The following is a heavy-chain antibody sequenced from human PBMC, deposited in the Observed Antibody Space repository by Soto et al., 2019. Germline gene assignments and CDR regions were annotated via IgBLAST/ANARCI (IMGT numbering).Heavy chain of an antibody. CDR2: ISAYNGNT. CDR1: GYTFTSYG. V-gene: IGHV1-18*01. J-gene: IGHJ5*02. CDR3: ARVRDSSGYWPFGWFDP. D-gene: IGHD3-22*01. Sequence: QVPLVQSGAEVKKPGASVKVSCKASGYTFTSYGISWVRQAPGQGLEWMGWISAYNGNTNYAQKLQGRVTMTTDTSTSTAYMELRSLRSDDTAVYYCARVRDSSGYWPFGWFDPWGQGTLVTVSS.